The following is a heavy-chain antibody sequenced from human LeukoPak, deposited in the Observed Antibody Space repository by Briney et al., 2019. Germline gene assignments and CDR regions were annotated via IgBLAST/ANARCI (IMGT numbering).Heavy chain of an antibody. CDR2: IDPSDSHI. CDR3: ARQGRGSYRRDFDY. Sequence: GESLKISCNASGYRFTSNWFSWVRQMPAKGLEWMGRIDPSDSHINYSSYFQGHVTISVDKSISTAYLQWSSLRASDTAMYYCARQGRGSYRRDFDYWGQGTLVTVSS. J-gene: IGHJ4*02. D-gene: IGHD1-26*01. CDR1: GYRFTSNW. V-gene: IGHV5-10-1*01.